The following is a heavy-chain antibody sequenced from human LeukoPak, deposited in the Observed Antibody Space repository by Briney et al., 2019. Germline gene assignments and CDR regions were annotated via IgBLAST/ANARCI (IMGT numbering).Heavy chain of an antibody. CDR3: AREALSMVRGVIPDRDYYYYMDV. CDR1: GYTFTSYD. D-gene: IGHD3-10*01. CDR2: MNPNSGNT. V-gene: IGHV1-8*01. J-gene: IGHJ6*03. Sequence: ASVKVSGKASGYTFTSYDINWVRQATGQGLEWMGWMNPNSGNTGYAQKFQGRVTMTRNTSISTAYMELSSLRSEDTAVYYCAREALSMVRGVIPDRDYYYYMDVWGKGTTVTVSS.